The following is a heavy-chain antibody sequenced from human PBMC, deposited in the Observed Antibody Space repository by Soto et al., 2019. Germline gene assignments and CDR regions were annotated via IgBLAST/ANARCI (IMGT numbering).Heavy chain of an antibody. J-gene: IGHJ4*02. CDR2: IWYDGSNK. D-gene: IGHD3-22*01. Sequence: PVGSLRLSCAASGFTFSSYGMHWVRQAPGKGLEWVAVIWYDGSNKYYADPVKGRFTISRDNSKNTLYLQMNSLRAEDTAVYYCARGGPPNYYDSSGYWSFDYWGQGALVTVSS. CDR3: ARGGPPNYYDSSGYWSFDY. V-gene: IGHV3-33*01. CDR1: GFTFSSYG.